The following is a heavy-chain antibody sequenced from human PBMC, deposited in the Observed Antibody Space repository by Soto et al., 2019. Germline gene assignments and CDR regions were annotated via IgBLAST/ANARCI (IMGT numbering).Heavy chain of an antibody. V-gene: IGHV1-69*06. CDR3: ARDRYCSGDTCDPLDY. CDR2: ISPLFSTS. CDR1: GATFSNYV. J-gene: IGHJ4*02. D-gene: IGHD2-15*01. Sequence: QVQLVQSGTEVKKPGSSVKVSCKASGATFSNYVISWVRQAPGQGLEWMGGISPLFSTSSYAQRFQGRVTITADKSTTTVHLELSSLRSEDTAVYYCARDRYCSGDTCDPLDYGGQGTLVTVSS.